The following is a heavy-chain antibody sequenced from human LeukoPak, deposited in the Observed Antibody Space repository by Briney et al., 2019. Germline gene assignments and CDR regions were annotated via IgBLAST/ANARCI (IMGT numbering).Heavy chain of an antibody. J-gene: IGHJ4*02. CDR3: ARGTTVTPSDY. V-gene: IGHV3-53*01. Sequence: GGSLRLSCAASGFTVSSNYMSWVRQAPGKGLEWVSVIYSGGSTYYADSVKGRFTISRDNSKNTLYLQMNSLRAEDTAVYYCARGTTVTPSDYWGQGTLVTVSS. D-gene: IGHD4-17*01. CDR2: IYSGGST. CDR1: GFTVSSNY.